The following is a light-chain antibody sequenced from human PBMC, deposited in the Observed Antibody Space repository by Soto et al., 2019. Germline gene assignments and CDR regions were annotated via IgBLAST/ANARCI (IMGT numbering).Light chain of an antibody. CDR3: QQYGSSPPVYT. J-gene: IGKJ2*01. V-gene: IGKV3-20*01. CDR1: QSVSSSE. CDR2: GAS. Sequence: ENVLTQSPGTLSLSPGERATLSCRASQSVSSSELAWYQQKPGQALRLLIYGASIRATGIPDRFSSSGSGTDFTLTINRLEPEDFAVYYCQQYGSSPPVYTFGQGTKLEIK.